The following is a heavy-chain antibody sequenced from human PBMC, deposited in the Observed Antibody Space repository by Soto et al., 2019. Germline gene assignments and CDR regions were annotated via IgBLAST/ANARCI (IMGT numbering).Heavy chain of an antibody. V-gene: IGHV4-34*01. Sequence: SETLSLTCAVYGGSFSSYYWSWIRQPPGKGLEWIGVINHSGSTNYDPSLKSRVTISIDTSKNQVSLTLSSVTAADTAVYYCARGEPRFMEWLLLSEYFDPWGQGTLVTVS. J-gene: IGHJ5*02. CDR3: ARGEPRFMEWLLLSEYFDP. CDR1: GGSFSSYY. CDR2: INHSGST. D-gene: IGHD3-3*01.